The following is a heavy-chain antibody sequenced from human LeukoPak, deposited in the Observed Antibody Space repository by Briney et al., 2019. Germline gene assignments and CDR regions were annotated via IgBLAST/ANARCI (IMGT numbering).Heavy chain of an antibody. Sequence: SETLSLTCAVYGGSFSGYYWSWIRQPPGKGLEWIGKIYHSGSTNYNPSLKSRVTISVDKSKNQFSLKLSSVTAADTAVYYCARDLGFGELGIDYWGQGTLVAVSS. J-gene: IGHJ4*02. CDR2: IYHSGST. CDR1: GGSFSGYY. V-gene: IGHV4-34*01. D-gene: IGHD3-10*01. CDR3: ARDLGFGELGIDY.